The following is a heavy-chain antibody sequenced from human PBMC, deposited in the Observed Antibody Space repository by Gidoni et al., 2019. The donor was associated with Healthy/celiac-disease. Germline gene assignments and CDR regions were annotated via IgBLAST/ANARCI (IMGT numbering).Heavy chain of an antibody. J-gene: IGHJ4*02. V-gene: IGHV3-30*18. CDR1: GFTFSSYG. CDR2: ISYDGSNK. CDR3: AKDYYDSSLGSYYFDY. Sequence: QVQLVESGGGVVQPGRSLRLSCAASGFTFSSYGMHWVRQAQGKGLEWVAVISYDGSNKYYADSVKGRFTISRDNSKNTLYLQMNSLRAEDTAVYYCAKDYYDSSLGSYYFDYWGQGTLVTVSS. D-gene: IGHD3-22*01.